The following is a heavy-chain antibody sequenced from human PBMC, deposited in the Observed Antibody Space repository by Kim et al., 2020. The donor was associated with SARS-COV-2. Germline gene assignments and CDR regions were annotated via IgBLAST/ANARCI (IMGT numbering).Heavy chain of an antibody. CDR1: GGSFSGYY. V-gene: IGHV4-34*01. J-gene: IGHJ6*02. D-gene: IGHD6-19*01. CDR2: INHSGST. CDR3: ARIRWLVRDYYYYGMDV. Sequence: SETLSLTCAVYGGSFSGYYWSWIRQPPGKGLEWIGEINHSGSTNYNPSLKSRVTISVDTSKNQFSLKLSSVTAADTAVYYCARIRWLVRDYYYYGMDVWGQGTTVTVSS.